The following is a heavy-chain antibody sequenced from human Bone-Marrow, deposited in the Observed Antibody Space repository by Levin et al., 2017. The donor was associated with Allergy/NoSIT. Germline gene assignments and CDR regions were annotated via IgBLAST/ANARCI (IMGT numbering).Heavy chain of an antibody. J-gene: IGHJ6*02. CDR1: GGAFSTYS. V-gene: IGHV1-69*13. CDR3: ARDRDGGNSDRHFYSYIMDV. D-gene: IGHD4-23*01. CDR2: IIPMFDTV. Sequence: ASVKVSCRASGGAFSTYSMYWVRQAPGQGLEWMGGIIPMFDTVNSAQRFQGRLTITADESTSTAYMELSSLTSEDTAVYYCARDRDGGNSDRHFYSYIMDVWGQGTTVTVSS.